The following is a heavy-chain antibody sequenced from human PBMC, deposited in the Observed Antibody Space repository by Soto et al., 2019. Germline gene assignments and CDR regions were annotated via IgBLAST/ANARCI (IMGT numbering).Heavy chain of an antibody. CDR2: TYYRSKWYY. J-gene: IGHJ4*01. Sequence: QTLSLTCVITGDSVSSNSAGWSWVRQSPSRGLEWLGRTYYRSKWYYEYAVSVRGRITINPDTSKNQYSLQLNSVTPEDTAVYFCARGEQYSGRIFDYWGQGTLVTVSS. CDR1: GDSVSSNSAG. CDR3: ARGEQYSGRIFDY. V-gene: IGHV6-1*01. D-gene: IGHD1-26*01.